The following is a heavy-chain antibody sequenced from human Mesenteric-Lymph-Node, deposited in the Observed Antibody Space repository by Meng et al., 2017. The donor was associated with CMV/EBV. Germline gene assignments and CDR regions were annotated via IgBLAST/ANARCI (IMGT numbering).Heavy chain of an antibody. CDR2: IIPILDIP. CDR3: AREVEGGSSSLDYGMDV. J-gene: IGHJ6*02. Sequence: SVKVSCKASGYTFTSYYMHWVRQAPGQGLEWMGGIIPILDIPNYAQKFQGRVTITADKSTSTAYMELSSLRSEDTAVYYCAREVEGGSSSLDYGMDVWGQGTTVTVSS. V-gene: IGHV1-69*10. CDR1: GYTFTSYY. D-gene: IGHD2-15*01.